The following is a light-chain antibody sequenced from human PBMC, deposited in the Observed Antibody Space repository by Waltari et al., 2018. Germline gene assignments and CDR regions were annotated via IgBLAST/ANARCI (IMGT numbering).Light chain of an antibody. CDR1: QSVSSY. CDR3: QQYYSTPPLT. CDR2: DAS. Sequence: EIVLTQSPATLSLSPGERATLSCRASQSVSSYLAWYQQKPGQAPRLLIYDASNRATGIPARFSGSGSGTDFTLTISSLQAEDVAVYYCQQYYSTPPLTFGGGT. V-gene: IGKV3-11*01. J-gene: IGKJ4*01.